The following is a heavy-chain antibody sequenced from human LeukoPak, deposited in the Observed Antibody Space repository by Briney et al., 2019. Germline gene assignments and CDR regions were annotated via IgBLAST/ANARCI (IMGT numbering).Heavy chain of an antibody. D-gene: IGHD3-22*01. V-gene: IGHV4-59*01. Sequence: SETLSLTCTVSGGSISSYYWSWLRQPPGKGLEWIGYIYYSGSTNYNPSLKSRVTISVDTSKNQFSLKLSSVTAADTAVYYCARDQPTNYYDSSGYYYAPGAFDIWGQGTMVTVSS. J-gene: IGHJ3*02. CDR2: IYYSGST. CDR1: GGSISSYY. CDR3: ARDQPTNYYDSSGYYYAPGAFDI.